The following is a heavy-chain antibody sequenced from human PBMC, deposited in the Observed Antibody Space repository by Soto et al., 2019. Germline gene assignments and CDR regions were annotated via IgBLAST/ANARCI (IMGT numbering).Heavy chain of an antibody. Sequence: GGSLRLSCAASGFTFDDYGMRWVRQAPGKGLEWVSDIHWNGTTVYYADSVRGRFTISRDNAKNSLYLQMNSLRAEDTAVYYCARDAPPDDYWGQGTLVTVSS. J-gene: IGHJ4*02. CDR2: IHWNGTTV. V-gene: IGHV3-20*04. CDR3: ARDAPPDDY. CDR1: GFTFDDYG.